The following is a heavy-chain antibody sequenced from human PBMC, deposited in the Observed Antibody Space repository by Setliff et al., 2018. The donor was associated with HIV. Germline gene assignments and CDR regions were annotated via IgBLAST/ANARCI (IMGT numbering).Heavy chain of an antibody. CDR3: ARHSPSDY. Sequence: SETLSLTCTVSGGSISSYYWTWIRQPPGKGLEWIGYIYNSASTSYNPSLKSRVTMSVDTSKNQFSLKLSSVTAADTAVYYCARHSPSDYWGQGTLVTVSS. CDR2: IYNSAST. CDR1: GGSISSYY. J-gene: IGHJ4*02. V-gene: IGHV4-59*08.